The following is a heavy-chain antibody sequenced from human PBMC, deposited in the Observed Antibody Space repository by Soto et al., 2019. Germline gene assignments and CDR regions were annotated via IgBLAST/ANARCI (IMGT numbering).Heavy chain of an antibody. CDR1: GGSIRGGDYY. CDR2: IYRSERP. J-gene: IGHJ3*01. D-gene: IGHD2-21*01. V-gene: IGHV4-31*03. CDR3: VSLIGLSGNGDDGDDL. Sequence: QVQLQESGPGLVKPSQTLSLPCTVSGGSIRGGDYYLNWIRQLPGKGLEGIWSIYRSERPVYNPSLKSRISFSADTSNNVFFLRLTSVTATHTATYYCVSLIGLSGNGDDGDDLWGQGTLVIVS.